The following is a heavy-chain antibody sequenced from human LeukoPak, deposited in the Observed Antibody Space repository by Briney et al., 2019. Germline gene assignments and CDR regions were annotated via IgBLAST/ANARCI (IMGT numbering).Heavy chain of an antibody. CDR3: ARDLPIVI. J-gene: IGHJ4*02. V-gene: IGHV4-59*01. Sequence: PSETLSLTCTVSGGPISSYYWSWIRQPPGKGLEWIGYIYYSGSTNYNPSLKSRVTISVDTSKNQFSLKLSSVTAADTAVYYCARDLPIVIWGQGTLVTVSS. D-gene: IGHD3-10*01. CDR2: IYYSGST. CDR1: GGPISSYY.